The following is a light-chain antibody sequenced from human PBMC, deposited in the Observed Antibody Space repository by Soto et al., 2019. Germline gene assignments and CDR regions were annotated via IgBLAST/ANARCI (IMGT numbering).Light chain of an antibody. Sequence: QSAVTQPPSASGSPGQSVTISRTGTSSGVGGYNYVSWYQQHPGKAPKLMIYEVSKRPSGVPDRFSGSKSGNTASLTGSGLQAEDEADYYCSSYAGSNHVVFGGGTKLTVL. CDR3: SSYAGSNHVV. CDR1: SSGVGGYNY. CDR2: EVS. V-gene: IGLV2-8*01. J-gene: IGLJ2*01.